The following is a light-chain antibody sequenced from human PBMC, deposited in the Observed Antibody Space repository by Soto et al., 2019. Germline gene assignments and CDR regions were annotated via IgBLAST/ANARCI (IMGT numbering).Light chain of an antibody. CDR1: SGSIANSY. CDR2: KDD. V-gene: IGLV6-57*04. CDR3: QSYDSSNHVI. Sequence: FMLTQPQSVSESPGKTVIISCARSSGSIANSYVQWYRQRPGTAPTTVIYKDDQRPSGVPDRFSVSIDRSSNSASLTISGLSTEDEADYYCQSYDSSNHVIFGGGTKLTVL. J-gene: IGLJ2*01.